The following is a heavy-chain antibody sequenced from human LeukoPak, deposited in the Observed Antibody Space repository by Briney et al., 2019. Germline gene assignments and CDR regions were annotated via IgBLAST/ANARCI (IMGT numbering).Heavy chain of an antibody. J-gene: IGHJ4*02. V-gene: IGHV3-23*01. CDR1: GFTFSSYA. Sequence: GGSLRLSCAASGFTFSSYAMSWVRQAPGKGLEWVSAISGSGGSTYYADSVKGRFTISRDNSKNTLYLQMNSLRAEDTAVYYCAKWEPLIVVVPATRIDYWGQGTLVAVAS. CDR2: ISGSGGST. D-gene: IGHD2-2*01. CDR3: AKWEPLIVVVPATRIDY.